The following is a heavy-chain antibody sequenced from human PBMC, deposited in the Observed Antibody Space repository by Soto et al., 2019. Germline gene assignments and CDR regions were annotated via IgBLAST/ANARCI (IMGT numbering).Heavy chain of an antibody. CDR2: ISYDGSNK. V-gene: IGHV3-30*18. CDR3: AKARYSGYDTRDAFDI. J-gene: IGHJ3*02. CDR1: GFTFSSYG. D-gene: IGHD5-12*01. Sequence: GGSLRLSCAASGFTFSSYGMHWVRQAPGKGLEWVAVISYDGSNKYYADSVKGRFTISRDNSKNTLYLQMNSLRAEDTAVYYCAKARYSGYDTRDAFDIWGQGTMVTVSS.